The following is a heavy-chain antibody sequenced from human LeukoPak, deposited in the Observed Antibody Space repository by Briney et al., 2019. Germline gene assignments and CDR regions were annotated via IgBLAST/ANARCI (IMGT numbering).Heavy chain of an antibody. V-gene: IGHV3-23*01. D-gene: IGHD5-12*01. CDR2: ISCSGGST. J-gene: IGHJ4*02. CDR1: GFTFSSYA. Sequence: PWGSLSLSCAASGFTFSSYALSWVRQAPGKGLEWVSAISCSGGSTYYADSVKGRFIFSGAYSKNTLYLQMYILTAETPAEYYWAKDQTYSCYDPGFDYRVQGT. CDR3: AKDQTYSCYDPGFDY.